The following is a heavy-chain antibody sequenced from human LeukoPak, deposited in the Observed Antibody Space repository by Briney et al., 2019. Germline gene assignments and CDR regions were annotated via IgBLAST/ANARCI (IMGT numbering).Heavy chain of an antibody. CDR1: GFTFSSYS. D-gene: IGHD3-22*01. CDR2: ISGSGGFI. V-gene: IGHV3-21*01. CDR3: ARDDSHGYHFFDS. J-gene: IGHJ4*02. Sequence: GGSLRLSCAASGFTFSSYSMNWIRQAPGKGLEWVSSISGSGGFIYYGDSVKGRVTISRDNGKNSLYPQMNSVRPEDMAVYYCARDDSHGYHFFDSWGRGTLVTVSS.